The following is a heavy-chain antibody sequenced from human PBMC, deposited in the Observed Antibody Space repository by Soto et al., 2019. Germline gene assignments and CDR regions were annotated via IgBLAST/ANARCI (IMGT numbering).Heavy chain of an antibody. V-gene: IGHV3-7*04. CDR3: ARLYYYGSGSDLYYFDY. CDR2: IKQDGSEK. D-gene: IGHD3-10*01. CDR1: GFTFSSYW. J-gene: IGHJ4*02. Sequence: PGGSLRLSCAASGFTFSSYWMSWVRQAPGKGLEWVANIKQDGSEKYYVDSVKGRFTISRDNAKNSLYLQMNSLRAEDTAVYYCARLYYYGSGSDLYYFDYWGQGTLVTVSS.